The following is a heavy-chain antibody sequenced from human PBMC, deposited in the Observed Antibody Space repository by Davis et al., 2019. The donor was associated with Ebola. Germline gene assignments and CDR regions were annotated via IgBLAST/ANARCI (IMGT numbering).Heavy chain of an antibody. CDR1: GFTFSSYW. CDR2: INIDGSKI. V-gene: IGHV3-74*01. CDR3: AKEVIPATGIVYYGLDV. J-gene: IGHJ6*02. Sequence: PGGSLRLSCAASGFTFSSYWMHWVRHVPGKGLIWVSRINIDGSKINYADSVKGRFTISRDNSKNTLYLQMNSLRDEDTAVYYCAKEVIPATGIVYYGLDVWGQGTTVTVSS. D-gene: IGHD6-13*01.